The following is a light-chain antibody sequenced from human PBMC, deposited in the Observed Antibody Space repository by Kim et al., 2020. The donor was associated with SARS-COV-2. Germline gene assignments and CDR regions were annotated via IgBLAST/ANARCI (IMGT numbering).Light chain of an antibody. V-gene: IGLV2-14*01. CDR1: SSDVGGYNY. CDR3: SSYTRSSTNYV. CDR2: EVS. J-gene: IGLJ1*01. Sequence: QAFTLSCTGTSSDVGGYNYVSWYQQHPGKAPKLMIYEVSNRPSGVSNRFSGSKSGNTASLTISGLQAEDEADYYCSSYTRSSTNYVFGTGTKVTVL.